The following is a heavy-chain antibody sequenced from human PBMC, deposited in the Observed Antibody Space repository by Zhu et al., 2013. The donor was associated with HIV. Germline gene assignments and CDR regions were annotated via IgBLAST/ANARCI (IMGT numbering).Heavy chain of an antibody. J-gene: IGHJ6*02. V-gene: IGHV3-30-3*01. CDR3: ARYMAPNSYYGMDV. D-gene: IGHD3-10*01. CDR2: ISYDGSNK. CDR1: GFTFSSYA. Sequence: VQLVESGGGVVQPGRSLRLSCAASGFTFSSYAMHWVRQAPGKGLEWVAVISYDGSNKYYADSVKGRFTISRDNARNSLYLQMDSLRAEDTAVYYCARYMAPNSYYGMDVWGQGTTVTVSS.